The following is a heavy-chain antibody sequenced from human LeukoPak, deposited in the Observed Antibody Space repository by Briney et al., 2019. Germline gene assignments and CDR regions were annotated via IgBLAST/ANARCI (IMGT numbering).Heavy chain of an antibody. J-gene: IGHJ6*03. V-gene: IGHV4-61*02. CDR2: IYTSGST. Sequence: NTSQTLSLTCTVSGGSISSGSYYWSWIRQPAGKELEWIGRIYTSGSTNYNPSLKSRVTISVDTSKNQFSLKLSSVTAADTAVYYCARDLGIFGHMDVWGKGTTVTVSS. D-gene: IGHD3-3*02. CDR1: GGSISSGSYY. CDR3: ARDLGIFGHMDV.